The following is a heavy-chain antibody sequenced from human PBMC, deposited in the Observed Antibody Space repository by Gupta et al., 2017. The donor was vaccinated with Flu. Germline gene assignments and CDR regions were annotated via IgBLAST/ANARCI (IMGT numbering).Heavy chain of an antibody. CDR2: ISSSSSYI. J-gene: IGHJ5*02. D-gene: IGHD3-9*01. CDR3: ARDTMQYDILTGSVQNWFDP. Sequence: EVQLVESGGGLVKPGGSLRLSCAASGFTFSSYSMNWVRQAPGKGLEWVSSISSSSSYIYYADSVKGRFTISRDNAKNSLYLQMNSLRAEDTAVYYCARDTMQYDILTGSVQNWFDPWGQGTLVTVSS. V-gene: IGHV3-21*01. CDR1: GFTFSSYS.